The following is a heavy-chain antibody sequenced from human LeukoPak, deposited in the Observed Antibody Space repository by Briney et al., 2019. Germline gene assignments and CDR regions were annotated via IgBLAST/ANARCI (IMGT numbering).Heavy chain of an antibody. D-gene: IGHD3-22*01. Sequence: GASVKVSCKASGYTFTGYYMHWVRQAPGQGLEWMGWINPNSGGTSYAQKFQGRVTMTRDTSISTAYMELSRLRSEDTAVYYCATVSTSYYDSSGYYYWGQGTLVTVSS. CDR3: ATVSTSYYDSSGYYY. V-gene: IGHV1-2*02. CDR2: INPNSGGT. CDR1: GYTFTGYY. J-gene: IGHJ4*02.